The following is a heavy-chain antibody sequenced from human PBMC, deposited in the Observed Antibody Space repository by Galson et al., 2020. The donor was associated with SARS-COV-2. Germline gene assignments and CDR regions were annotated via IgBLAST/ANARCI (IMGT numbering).Heavy chain of an antibody. CDR2: IYHSGST. D-gene: IGHD6-13*01. CDR1: GGSISSSNW. CDR3: ARVGYSSSWYNYFDY. Sequence: SQTLSLTCAVSGGSISSSNWWSWVRQPPGKGLDWIREIYHSGSTNYNPSLKSRVTISVDTSKNQFSLKLSSVTAADTSVYYCARVGYSSSWYNYFDYWGQGTLVTVSS. J-gene: IGHJ4*02. V-gene: IGHV4-4*02.